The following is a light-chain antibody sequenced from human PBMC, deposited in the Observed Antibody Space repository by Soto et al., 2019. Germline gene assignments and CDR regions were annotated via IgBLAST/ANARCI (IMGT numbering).Light chain of an antibody. CDR2: AAS. Sequence: DIQMTQSPSSLSASVGDRVTITCRASQSITTYLNWYQQKPGKAPKLLIYAASSLHSGVPSRFSGSGSGTDFTLTISRLQPEDFATYYCQQSSSSPITFGQGTRLEIK. CDR3: QQSSSSPIT. J-gene: IGKJ5*01. V-gene: IGKV1-39*01. CDR1: QSITTY.